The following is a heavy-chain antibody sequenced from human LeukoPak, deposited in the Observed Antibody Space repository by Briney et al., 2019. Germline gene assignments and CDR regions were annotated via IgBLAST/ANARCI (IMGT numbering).Heavy chain of an antibody. D-gene: IGHD7-27*01. CDR2: IIPIFGTA. CDR1: GGAFSSYA. V-gene: IGHV1-69*13. Sequence: GASVKVSCKASGGAFSSYAISWVRQAPGHGLDWMGGIIPIFGTANYAQKFQGRVTITADESTSTAYMELSSLRSEDTAVYYCARGFQLGGNFDYWGQGTLVTVSS. CDR3: ARGFQLGGNFDY. J-gene: IGHJ4*02.